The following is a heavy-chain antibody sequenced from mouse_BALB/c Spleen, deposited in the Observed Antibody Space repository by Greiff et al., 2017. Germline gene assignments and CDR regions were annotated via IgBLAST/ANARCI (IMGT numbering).Heavy chain of an antibody. Sequence: QVQLKQSGAELARPGASVKMSCKASGYTFTSYTMHWVKQRPGQGLEWIGYINPSSGYTNYNQKFKEKATLTADKSSSTAYMQLSSLTSEDSAVYYCASGGGPWGAWFAYWGQGTLVTVSA. CDR1: GYTFTSYT. D-gene: IGHD3-3*01. CDR3: ASGGGPWGAWFAY. J-gene: IGHJ3*01. V-gene: IGHV1-4*01. CDR2: INPSSGYT.